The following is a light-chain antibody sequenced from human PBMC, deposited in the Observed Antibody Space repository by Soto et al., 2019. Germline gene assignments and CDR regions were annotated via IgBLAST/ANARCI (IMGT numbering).Light chain of an antibody. J-gene: IGLJ2*01. CDR1: SSNIGSNT. Sequence: QSVLTQPPSASGTAGQRVTISCSGSSSNIGSNTVNWYQQLPGTAPKLLIYSNNQRPSGVPDRFSGSKSGTSASLAISGLQSEDEADYYCAAWDDSLKGLFGGGTKLTVL. CDR2: SNN. CDR3: AAWDDSLKGL. V-gene: IGLV1-44*01.